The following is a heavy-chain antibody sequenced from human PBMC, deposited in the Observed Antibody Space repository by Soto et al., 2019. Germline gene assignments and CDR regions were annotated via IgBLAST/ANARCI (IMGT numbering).Heavy chain of an antibody. CDR1: GFTVSSIS. Sequence: AGGSLRLSCAASGFTVSSISMGWVRQAPGKGLEWVSFIYWGGNTYYADSVRDRFTTSRDNSKNTLYLQMNSLRADDTAVYYCARDMSGGTYNYYYGMDVWGQGTTVTVSS. V-gene: IGHV3-66*01. CDR3: ARDMSGGTYNYYYGMDV. D-gene: IGHD1-26*01. CDR2: IYWGGNT. J-gene: IGHJ6*02.